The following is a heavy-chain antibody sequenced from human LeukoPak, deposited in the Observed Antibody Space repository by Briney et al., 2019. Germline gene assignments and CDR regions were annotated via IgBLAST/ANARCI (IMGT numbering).Heavy chain of an antibody. CDR1: GGTFSSYA. D-gene: IGHD2-15*01. CDR2: IIPIFGTA. Sequence: SVKVSCKASGGTFSSYAISWVRQAPGQGLERMGGIIPIFGTANYAQKFQGRVTITADESTSTAYMELSSLRSEDTAVYYCARRQEGYCSGGSCYSGGEFDYWGQGTLVTVSS. J-gene: IGHJ4*02. V-gene: IGHV1-69*13. CDR3: ARRQEGYCSGGSCYSGGEFDY.